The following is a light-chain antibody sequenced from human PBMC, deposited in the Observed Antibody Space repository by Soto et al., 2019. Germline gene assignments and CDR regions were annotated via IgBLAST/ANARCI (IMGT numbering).Light chain of an antibody. J-gene: IGKJ2*01. CDR3: QQLNSHPPT. V-gene: IGKV1-9*01. CDR2: AAS. Sequence: DIQLTQSPSFLSASVGDRVTITCRASQGISSFLAWYQQKPGKAPKLLISAASTLQGGVPSRFSGSGSGTEFTLTISSLQPEDFANYDCQQLNSHPPTFGQGTKLEIK. CDR1: QGISSF.